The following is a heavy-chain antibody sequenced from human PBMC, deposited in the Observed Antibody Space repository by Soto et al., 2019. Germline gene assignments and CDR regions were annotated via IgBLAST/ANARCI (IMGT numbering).Heavy chain of an antibody. CDR3: ATAYVYDFENSNYYRDAFDI. Sequence: GESLKISCKASGYSFSFYRIGWVRQMPGKGLEWMAIMYPDDSDIRYSPSFEAHVTISADKSTSTAFLQWSSLKASDTAMYYCATAYVYDFENSNYYRDAFDIWGQGTLVTVSS. V-gene: IGHV5-51*01. D-gene: IGHD3-22*01. CDR1: GYSFSFYR. J-gene: IGHJ3*02. CDR2: MYPDDSDI.